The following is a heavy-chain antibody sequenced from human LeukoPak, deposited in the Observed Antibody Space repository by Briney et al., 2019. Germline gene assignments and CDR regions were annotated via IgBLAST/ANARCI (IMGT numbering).Heavy chain of an antibody. CDR1: GFTFSSYG. Sequence: GSLRLSCAASGFTFSSYGMHWIRQPPGKGLEWIGEINHSGSTNYNPSLKSRVTISVDTSKNQFSLKLSSVTAADTAVYYCARVPYYDSSGYYYANYYYYYYGMDVWGQGTTVTVSS. CDR3: ARVPYYDSSGYYYANYYYYYYGMDV. V-gene: IGHV4-34*01. D-gene: IGHD3-22*01. J-gene: IGHJ6*02. CDR2: INHSGST.